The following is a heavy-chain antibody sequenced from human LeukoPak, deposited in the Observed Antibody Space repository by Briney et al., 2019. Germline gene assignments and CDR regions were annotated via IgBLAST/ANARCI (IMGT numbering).Heavy chain of an antibody. J-gene: IGHJ5*02. D-gene: IGHD2-15*01. Sequence: GGSLRLSCAASGFTFDDYAMHWVRQAPGKGLEWVSLISWDGGSTYYADSVKGRFTISRDNAKNSLYLQMNSLRAEDTAVYYCARSVVMVGGTRGFDPWGQGTLVTVSS. CDR3: ARSVVMVGGTRGFDP. V-gene: IGHV3-43D*03. CDR2: ISWDGGST. CDR1: GFTFDDYA.